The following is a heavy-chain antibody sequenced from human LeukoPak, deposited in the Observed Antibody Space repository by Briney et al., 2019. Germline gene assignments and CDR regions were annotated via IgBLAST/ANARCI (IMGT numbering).Heavy chain of an antibody. Sequence: GGSLRLSCAASGFTFSSYAMHWVRQAPGKGLEWVAVISYDGSNKYYADSVKGRFTISRDNSKNTLYLQMNSLRAEDTAVYYCAKVRYFDWPYYYYYGMDVWGQGTTVTVSS. D-gene: IGHD3-9*01. CDR1: GFTFSSYA. V-gene: IGHV3-30-3*01. CDR3: AKVRYFDWPYYYYYGMDV. J-gene: IGHJ6*02. CDR2: ISYDGSNK.